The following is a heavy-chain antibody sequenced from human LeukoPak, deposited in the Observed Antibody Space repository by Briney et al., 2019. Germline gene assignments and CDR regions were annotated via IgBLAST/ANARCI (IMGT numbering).Heavy chain of an antibody. Sequence: ASVKVSCKASGYTFTGYYMHWVRQAPGQGLEWMGWINPNSGGTNYAQKFQGRVNMTRDTSISTAYMELSRLRSDDTAVYYCAREAFLDTAMVRDYYGMDVWGQGTTVTVSS. V-gene: IGHV1-2*02. CDR2: INPNSGGT. CDR3: AREAFLDTAMVRDYYGMDV. D-gene: IGHD5-18*01. J-gene: IGHJ6*02. CDR1: GYTFTGYY.